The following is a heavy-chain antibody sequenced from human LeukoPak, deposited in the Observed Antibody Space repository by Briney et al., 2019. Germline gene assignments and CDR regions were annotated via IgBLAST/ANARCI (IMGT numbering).Heavy chain of an antibody. CDR1: GGSISSYY. Sequence: SETLSLTCTVSGGSISSYYWSWIRQPPGKGLEWIGYIYYSGSTNYNPSLKSRVTISVDTSKNQFSLKLSSVTAADTAVYYCARDSSVAGSHFDYWGQGTLVTVSS. V-gene: IGHV4-59*01. D-gene: IGHD6-19*01. CDR2: IYYSGST. J-gene: IGHJ4*02. CDR3: ARDSSVAGSHFDY.